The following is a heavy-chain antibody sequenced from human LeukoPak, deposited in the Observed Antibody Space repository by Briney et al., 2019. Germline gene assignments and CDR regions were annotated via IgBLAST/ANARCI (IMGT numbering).Heavy chain of an antibody. Sequence: SETLSLTCTVSGGSISSYYWSWIRQPPGKGLEWIGYIYYSGSTNYNPSLKSRVTISVDTSKNQFSLKLSSVTAADTAVYYCARHSSSSRGWFDPWGQGTLVTVSS. CDR1: GGSISSYY. CDR2: IYYSGST. CDR3: ARHSSSSRGWFDP. V-gene: IGHV4-59*01. J-gene: IGHJ5*02. D-gene: IGHD6-6*01.